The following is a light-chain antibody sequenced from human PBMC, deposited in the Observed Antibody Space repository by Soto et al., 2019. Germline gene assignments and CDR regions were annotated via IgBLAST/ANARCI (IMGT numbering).Light chain of an antibody. Sequence: DTQMTQSPTSLSASVGDSVTITCRASQGINNYLAWYQQKPGKVPVLLIYSASTLKAGIPSRFSGSGAGTDFTLTISSLQPEDFAVYYCQQRGNRPPWTFGQGTKVDIK. CDR2: SAS. V-gene: IGKV1-27*01. CDR3: QQRGNRPPWT. CDR1: QGINNY. J-gene: IGKJ1*01.